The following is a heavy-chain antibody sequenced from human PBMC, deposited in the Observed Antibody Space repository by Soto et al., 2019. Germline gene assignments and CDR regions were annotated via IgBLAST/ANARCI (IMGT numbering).Heavy chain of an antibody. CDR1: GFTFSSYA. CDR2: IWYDGSNK. J-gene: IGHJ6*02. Sequence: GGSLRLSSAASGFTFSSYARHWVRQAPGKGLEWVAVIWYDGSNKYYADSVKGRCTISRDNSKNTLYLQMNSLRAEDTAVYYCARDSPYYYDSSGHYYYGMDVWGQGTTVTVSS. V-gene: IGHV3-33*01. CDR3: ARDSPYYYDSSGHYYYGMDV. D-gene: IGHD3-22*01.